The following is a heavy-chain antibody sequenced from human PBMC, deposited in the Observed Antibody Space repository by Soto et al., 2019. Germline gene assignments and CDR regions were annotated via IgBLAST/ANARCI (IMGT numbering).Heavy chain of an antibody. CDR1: GYTFTIYG. Sequence: RASVKVSCKASGYTFTIYGISWVRQAPGQGLEWMGWISAYNGNTNYAQKLQGRVTMTTDTSTSTAYMELRSLRSDDTAVYYCARDRFGYDSNWFDPWGQGTLVTVSS. V-gene: IGHV1-18*01. J-gene: IGHJ5*02. CDR2: ISAYNGNT. D-gene: IGHD5-12*01. CDR3: ARDRFGYDSNWFDP.